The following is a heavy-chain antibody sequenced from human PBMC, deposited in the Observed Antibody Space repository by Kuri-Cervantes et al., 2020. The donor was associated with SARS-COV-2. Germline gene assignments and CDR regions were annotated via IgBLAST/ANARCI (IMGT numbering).Heavy chain of an antibody. CDR3: VRDGNHWNFDY. CDR1: GFTFSSYS. D-gene: IGHD1-1*01. Sequence: GESLKISCAASGFTFSSYSMNWVRQAPGKGLEWVSSISSSSSFIYYADSVKGRFTLSRDNAKNMLFLQMSSLRAEDTAVYYCVRDGNHWNFDYWGQGTLVTVSS. CDR2: ISSSSSFI. J-gene: IGHJ4*02. V-gene: IGHV3-21*01.